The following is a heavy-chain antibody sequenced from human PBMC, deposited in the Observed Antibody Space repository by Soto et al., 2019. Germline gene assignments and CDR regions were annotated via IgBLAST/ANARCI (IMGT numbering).Heavy chain of an antibody. V-gene: IGHV3-30*18. J-gene: IGHJ4*02. CDR2: ISYDGSNK. D-gene: IGHD1-26*01. CDR3: AKGIWELVFGGPTDY. Sequence: ESGGGVVQPGRSLRLSCAASGFTFSSYGMHWVRQAPGKGLEWVAVISYDGSNKYYADSVKGRFTISRDNSKNTLYLQMNSLRAEDTAVYYCAKGIWELVFGGPTDYWGQGTLVTVSS. CDR1: GFTFSSYG.